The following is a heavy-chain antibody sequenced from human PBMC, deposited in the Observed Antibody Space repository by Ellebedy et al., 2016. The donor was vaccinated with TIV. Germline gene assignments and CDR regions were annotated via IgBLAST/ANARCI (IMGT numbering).Heavy chain of an antibody. V-gene: IGHV4-34*01. CDR2: INHSGST. CDR3: ARGLIAVAGTLSFDW. Sequence: SETLSLTXAVYGGSFSGYYWTWIRQPPGKGLEWIGEINHSGSTNYNPSLKSRVTISVDTSKNQFSLKLSSVTAADTAVYYCARGLIAVAGTLSFDWWGQGTLVTVSS. D-gene: IGHD6-19*01. J-gene: IGHJ4*02. CDR1: GGSFSGYY.